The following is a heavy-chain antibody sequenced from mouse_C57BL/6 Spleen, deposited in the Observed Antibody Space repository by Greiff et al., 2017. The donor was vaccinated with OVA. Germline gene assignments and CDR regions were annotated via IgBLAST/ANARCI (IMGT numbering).Heavy chain of an antibody. CDR2: IRNKANGYTT. J-gene: IGHJ1*03. Sequence: EVMLVESGGGLVQPGGSLSLSCAASGFTFTDYYMSWVRQPPGKALEWLGFIRNKANGYTTEYSASVKGRFTISRDNSQSILYLQMNALRAEDSATYYSARYKHDGYYWDFDVWGTGTTVTVSS. V-gene: IGHV7-3*01. CDR1: GFTFTDYY. CDR3: ARYKHDGYYWDFDV. D-gene: IGHD2-3*01.